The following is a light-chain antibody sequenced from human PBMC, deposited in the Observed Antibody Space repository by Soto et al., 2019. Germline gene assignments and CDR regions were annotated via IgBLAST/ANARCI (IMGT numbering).Light chain of an antibody. Sequence: QSVLTQPPSVSGAPGQRVTISCTGSSSNIGAGYDVHWYQQLPGTAPKVLIYGNSNRPAGVPDRFSGAKSGTSACLAITGLQAEDEADYYGQSYDSSLSGVVFGGGTKLTVL. CDR1: SSNIGAGYD. J-gene: IGLJ2*01. V-gene: IGLV1-40*01. CDR3: QSYDSSLSGVV. CDR2: GNS.